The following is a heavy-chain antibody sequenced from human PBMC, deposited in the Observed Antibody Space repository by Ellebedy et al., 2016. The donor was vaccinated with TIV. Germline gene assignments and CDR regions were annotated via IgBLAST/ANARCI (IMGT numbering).Heavy chain of an antibody. Sequence: GESLKISXAASGFTFSNAWMSWVRQAPGKGLEWVGCSKSKTDGGTTDYAAPVKGRFTISRDDSKNTLYLQMNSLKTEDTAVYYCTIPGIAVSHMEDWGQGTLVTVSS. J-gene: IGHJ4*02. CDR1: GFTFSNAW. CDR2: SKSKTDGGTT. V-gene: IGHV3-15*01. CDR3: TIPGIAVSHMED. D-gene: IGHD6-19*01.